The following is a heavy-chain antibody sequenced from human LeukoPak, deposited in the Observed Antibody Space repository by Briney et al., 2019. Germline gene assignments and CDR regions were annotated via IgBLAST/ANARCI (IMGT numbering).Heavy chain of an antibody. Sequence: PSETLSLTCTVSGGSVSTSDYYWGWIRQPPGKGLEWIGTIYYGGSTYYHPSLKSRVTISVDTSKDQFSLKLSSVTAADTAVYYCAELDYHGSGRGFDPWGQGTLVTVSS. CDR1: GGSVSTSDYY. CDR3: AELDYHGSGRGFDP. V-gene: IGHV4-39*01. CDR2: IYYGGST. D-gene: IGHD3-10*01. J-gene: IGHJ5*02.